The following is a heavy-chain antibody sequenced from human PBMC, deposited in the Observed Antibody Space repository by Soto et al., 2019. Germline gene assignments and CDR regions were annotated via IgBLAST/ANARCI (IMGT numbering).Heavy chain of an antibody. CDR3: ARVTLKAGNWFDP. CDR2: INPNSRGT. J-gene: IGHJ5*02. V-gene: IGHV1-2*02. CDR1: GYTFTDYF. Sequence: ASVKVSCNASGYTFTDYFIHWVRQAPGQGFEWMGWINPNSRGTNYAPKFQGRVTMTRDTSNSTAYMELRGLRSDDTAVYYCARVTLKAGNWFDPWGGGTLVTVSS.